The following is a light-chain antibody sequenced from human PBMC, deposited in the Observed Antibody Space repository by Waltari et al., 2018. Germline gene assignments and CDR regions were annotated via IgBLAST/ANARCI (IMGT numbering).Light chain of an antibody. CDR2: ENN. J-gene: IGLJ3*02. CDR1: ALPMRY. V-gene: IGLV3-10*01. CDR3: YSKDNDGDQGV. Sequence: SYELTQPPSVSVSPGQSARITCSGDALPMRYVFWYQQKSRQAPVLVIHENNKRLSGFPERFSGSRSGKLATLTISGAQVDDEADYYCYSKDNDGDQGVFGGGTKLTVL.